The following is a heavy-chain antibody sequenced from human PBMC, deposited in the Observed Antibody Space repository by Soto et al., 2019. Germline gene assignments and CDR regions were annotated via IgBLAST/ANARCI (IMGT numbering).Heavy chain of an antibody. Sequence: SVKVSCKASGGTFSSYAISWVRQAPGQGLEWMGGIIPIFGTANYAQKFQGRVTITADKSTSTAYMELSSLRSEDTAVYYCASTRGFDWFRKYYFDYWGQGTLVTLSS. CDR2: IIPIFGTA. CDR3: ASTRGFDWFRKYYFDY. D-gene: IGHD3-9*01. CDR1: GGTFSSYA. J-gene: IGHJ4*02. V-gene: IGHV1-69*06.